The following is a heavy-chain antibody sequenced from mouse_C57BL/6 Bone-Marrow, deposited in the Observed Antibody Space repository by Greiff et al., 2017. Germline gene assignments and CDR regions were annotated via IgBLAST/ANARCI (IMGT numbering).Heavy chain of an antibody. D-gene: IGHD2-4*01. Sequence: VKLMESGPGLVQPSQSLSITCTVSGFSLTSYGVHWVRQSPGKGLEWLGVIWSGGGTDYNAAFISRLSISKDNSKSQVFFKMNSLQADDTAIYYCASRMGDYEGWFAYWGQGTLVTVSA. J-gene: IGHJ3*01. CDR2: IWSGGGT. V-gene: IGHV2-2*01. CDR3: ASRMGDYEGWFAY. CDR1: GFSLTSYG.